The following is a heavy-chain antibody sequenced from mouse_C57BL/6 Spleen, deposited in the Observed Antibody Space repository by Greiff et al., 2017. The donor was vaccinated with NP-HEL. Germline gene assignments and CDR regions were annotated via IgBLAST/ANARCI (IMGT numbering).Heavy chain of an antibody. Sequence: QVQLQQPGAELVRPGSSVKLSCKASGYTFTSYWMDWVKQRPGQGLEWIGNIYPSDSETHYNQKFKDKATLTVDKSSSTAYMQLSSLTSEDAAVYYCARKNYDYDVYYAMDYWGQGTSVTVSS. CDR1: GYTFTSYW. V-gene: IGHV1-61*01. CDR3: ARKNYDYDVYYAMDY. J-gene: IGHJ4*01. CDR2: IYPSDSET. D-gene: IGHD2-4*01.